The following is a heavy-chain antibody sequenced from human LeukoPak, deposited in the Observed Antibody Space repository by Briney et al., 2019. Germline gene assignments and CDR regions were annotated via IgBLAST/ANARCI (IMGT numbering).Heavy chain of an antibody. CDR1: GDSISSGNYF. J-gene: IGHJ4*02. V-gene: IGHV4-61*02. CDR3: ARVDSTYGYAGGNYFDS. CDR2: IYTSGST. D-gene: IGHD5-18*01. Sequence: SETLSLTCTVSGDSISSGNYFWSWIRQPAGKGLEWIGRIYTSGSTNYNPSLKSRVTMSVDTSKNQFSLKLSSVTAADTAVYYCARVDSTYGYAGGNYFDSWGQGTLVTVSS.